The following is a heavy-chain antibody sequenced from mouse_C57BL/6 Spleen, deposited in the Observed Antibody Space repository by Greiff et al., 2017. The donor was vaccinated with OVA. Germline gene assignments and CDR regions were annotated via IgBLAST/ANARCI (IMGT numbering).Heavy chain of an antibody. CDR2: ISSGGSYT. CDR1: GFTFSSYG. D-gene: IGHD1-1*01. CDR3: ARLGPITTVVARYYYAMDY. Sequence: EVQWVESGGDLVKPGGSLKLSCAASGFTFSSYGMSWVRQTPDKRLEWVATISSGGSYTYYPDSVKGRFTISRDNAKNTLYLQMSSLKSEDTAMYYCARLGPITTVVARYYYAMDYWGQGTSVTVSS. J-gene: IGHJ4*01. V-gene: IGHV5-6*01.